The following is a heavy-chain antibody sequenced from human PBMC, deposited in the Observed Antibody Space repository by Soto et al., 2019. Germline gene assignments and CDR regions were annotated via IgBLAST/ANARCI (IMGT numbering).Heavy chain of an antibody. Sequence: KTGGSLRLSCVASGFTFRTYTMNWVRQAPGKGLEWVSGIRGFSPYTFYAESVKGRFTISRDNAKNSLYLQMNSLGVEDTAVYYCARDRGYDAHDYYYNAMDVWGQGTTVTVSS. D-gene: IGHD2-15*01. V-gene: IGHV3-21*01. CDR3: ARDRGYDAHDYYYNAMDV. J-gene: IGHJ6*02. CDR2: IRGFSPYT. CDR1: GFTFRTYT.